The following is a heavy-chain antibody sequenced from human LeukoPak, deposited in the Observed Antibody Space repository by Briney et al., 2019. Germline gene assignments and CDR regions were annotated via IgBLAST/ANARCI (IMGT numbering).Heavy chain of an antibody. Sequence: SETLSLTCTVSGGSISSYYWSWIRQPAGKGLEWIGRIYTSGSTNYNPSLKSRVTMSVDTSMNQFSLKLSSVTAADTAVYYCARDRGAYCGGDCYSGDAFDIWGQGTMVTVSS. CDR3: ARDRGAYCGGDCYSGDAFDI. J-gene: IGHJ3*02. CDR1: GGSISSYY. V-gene: IGHV4-4*07. CDR2: IYTSGST. D-gene: IGHD2-21*02.